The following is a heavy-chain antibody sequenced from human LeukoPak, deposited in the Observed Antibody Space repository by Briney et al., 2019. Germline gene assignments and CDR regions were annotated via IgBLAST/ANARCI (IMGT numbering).Heavy chain of an antibody. Sequence: KPSETLSLICTVSGGSISSYYWSWIRQPPGKGLEWIGYIYYSGSTNYNPSLKSRVTISVDTSKNQFSLKLSSVTAADTAVYYCARDRAVAGHFDYWGQGTLVTVSS. J-gene: IGHJ4*02. CDR2: IYYSGST. D-gene: IGHD6-19*01. CDR1: GGSISSYY. V-gene: IGHV4-59*01. CDR3: ARDRAVAGHFDY.